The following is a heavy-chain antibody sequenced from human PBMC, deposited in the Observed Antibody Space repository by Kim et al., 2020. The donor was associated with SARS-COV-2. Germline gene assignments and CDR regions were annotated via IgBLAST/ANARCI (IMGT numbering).Heavy chain of an antibody. CDR3: ARCEWYNTGWSPLDLYYYGMDV. Sequence: GGSLRLSCAASGFIFNTYSMSWVRQAPGKGLEWVANIKADGSEKFYVDSVKGRFTISRDNAKNSLYLQMNSLRVEDTAVYYCARCEWYNTGWSPLDLYYYGMDVWGQGTTVTVSS. V-gene: IGHV3-7*01. CDR1: GFIFNTYS. J-gene: IGHJ6*02. CDR2: IKADGSEK. D-gene: IGHD6-19*01.